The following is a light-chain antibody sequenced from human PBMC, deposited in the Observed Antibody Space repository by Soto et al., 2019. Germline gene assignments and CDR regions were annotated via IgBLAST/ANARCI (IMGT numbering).Light chain of an antibody. CDR2: GAS. CDR1: QSVSNRY. CDR3: QQRSNWWT. J-gene: IGKJ1*01. V-gene: IGKV3D-20*02. Sequence: EVVLAQSPGTVSLSPGERATRSCRASQSVSNRYLAWYQQKPGQAPRLLIYGASSRATGIPDRFSGSGSGTDFTLTISRLEPEDFAIYYCQQRSNWWTFGQGTKV.